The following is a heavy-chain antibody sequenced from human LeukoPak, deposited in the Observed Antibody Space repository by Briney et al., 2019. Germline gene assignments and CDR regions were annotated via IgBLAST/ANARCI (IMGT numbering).Heavy chain of an antibody. Sequence: PGGSLRLSCAASGFTFSSYGMHWVRQAPGKGLEWVAFIRYDGSNKYYADSVKGRFTISRDNSKNTLYLQMNSLRAEDTAVYYCAKDPANCSSTSCSHYYYYYYMDVWGKGTTVTVSS. D-gene: IGHD2-2*01. V-gene: IGHV3-30*02. CDR1: GFTFSSYG. J-gene: IGHJ6*03. CDR2: IRYDGSNK. CDR3: AKDPANCSSTSCSHYYYYYYMDV.